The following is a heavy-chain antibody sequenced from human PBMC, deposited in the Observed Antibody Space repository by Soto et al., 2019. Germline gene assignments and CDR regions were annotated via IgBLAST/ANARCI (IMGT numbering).Heavy chain of an antibody. V-gene: IGHV4-39*01. CDR1: GGSISSSSYY. Sequence: SETLSLTCTVSGGSISSSSYYWGWIRQPPGKGLEWIGSIYYSGSTYYNPSLKSRVTISVDTSKNQFSLKLSSVTAADTAVYYCARQTHCSGGSCYSGDFDYWGQGTLVTVSS. D-gene: IGHD2-15*01. CDR3: ARQTHCSGGSCYSGDFDY. J-gene: IGHJ4*02. CDR2: IYYSGST.